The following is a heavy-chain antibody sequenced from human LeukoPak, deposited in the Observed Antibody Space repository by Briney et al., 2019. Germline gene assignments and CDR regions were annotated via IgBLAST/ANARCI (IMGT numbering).Heavy chain of an antibody. J-gene: IGHJ4*02. D-gene: IGHD3-22*01. CDR2: IIPIFGTA. CDR3: ARDRAPYYYDSSGYYSDLDY. CDR1: GGTFSSYA. Sequence: SVRVSCKASGGTFSSYAISWVRQAPGQGLEWMGRIIPIFGTANYAQKFQGRVTITTDESTSTAYMELSSLRSEDTAVYYCARDRAPYYYDSSGYYSDLDYWGQGTLVTVSS. V-gene: IGHV1-69*05.